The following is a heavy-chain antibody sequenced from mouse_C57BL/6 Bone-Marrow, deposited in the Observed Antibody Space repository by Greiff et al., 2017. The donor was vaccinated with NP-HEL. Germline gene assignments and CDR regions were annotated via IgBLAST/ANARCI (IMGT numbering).Heavy chain of an antibody. D-gene: IGHD1-1*01. J-gene: IGHJ3*01. V-gene: IGHV5-4*01. CDR3: SRGSSRAWFAY. CDR1: GFTFSSYA. Sequence: EVQLVESGGGLVKPGGSLKLSCAASGFTFSSYAMPWVRQTPEKRLEWVATISDGGSYTYYPDNVKGRFTISRDNANNNLYLQMSHMKSDDAAMYYCSRGSSRAWFAYGGRGTLVTVSA. CDR2: ISDGGSYT.